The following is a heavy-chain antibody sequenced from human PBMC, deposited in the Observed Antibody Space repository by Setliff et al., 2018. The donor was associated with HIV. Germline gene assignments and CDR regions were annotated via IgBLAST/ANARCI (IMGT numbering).Heavy chain of an antibody. D-gene: IGHD4-17*01. J-gene: IGHJ6*03. CDR1: RFTFSNYV. CDR3: AREIRAGDYPPYNYYFYMDV. CDR2: SISTYW. Sequence: GGSLRLSCAASRFTFSNYVMSWVRQAPGRGLEWVSSISTYWKYADSVKGRFTISSDNAKNSLFLQMNSLRAEDTALYYCAREIRAGDYPPYNYYFYMDVWGKGTTVTVSS. V-gene: IGHV3-21*01.